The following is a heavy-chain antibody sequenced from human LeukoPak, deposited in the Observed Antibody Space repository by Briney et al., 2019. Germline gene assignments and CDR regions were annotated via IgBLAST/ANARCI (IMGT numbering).Heavy chain of an antibody. V-gene: IGHV4-59*12. CDR3: ARDKWWELSGFDY. D-gene: IGHD2-15*01. CDR2: IYYSGST. Sequence: SETLSLTCTVSGGSISSYYWSWIRQPPGKGLEWIGYIYYSGSTNYNPSLKSRVTISVDTSKNQFSLKLSSVTAADTAVYYCARDKWWELSGFDYWGQGTLVTVSS. J-gene: IGHJ4*02. CDR1: GGSISSYY.